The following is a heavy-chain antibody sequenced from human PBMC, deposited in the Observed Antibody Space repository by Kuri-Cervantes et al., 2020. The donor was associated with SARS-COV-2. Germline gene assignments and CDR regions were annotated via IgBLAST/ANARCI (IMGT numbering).Heavy chain of an antibody. CDR1: GGSFSSYY. V-gene: IGHV4-59*01. CDR2: IYYSGST. Sequence: GSLRLSCAVYGGSFSSYYWSWIRQPPGKGLEWIGYIYYSGSTNYNPSLKSRVTISVDTSKNQFSLKLSSVTAADTAVYYCARGRLIVVVPADLGMDVWGQGTTVTVSS. D-gene: IGHD2-2*01. J-gene: IGHJ6*02. CDR3: ARGRLIVVVPADLGMDV.